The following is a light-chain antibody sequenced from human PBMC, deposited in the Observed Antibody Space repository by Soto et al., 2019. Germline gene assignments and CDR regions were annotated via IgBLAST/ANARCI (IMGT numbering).Light chain of an antibody. J-gene: IGKJ4*01. V-gene: IGKV3D-15*01. Sequence: EIVLTQSPGTLSLSPGERATLSCRASQSVSNNYLAWYQQKPGQAPRLLIYGASNRATGIPVRFSGSGSGTEFTLTISSLQSEDFAVYYCQQYNNWPLTFGGGTKVDI. CDR3: QQYNNWPLT. CDR2: GAS. CDR1: QSVSNN.